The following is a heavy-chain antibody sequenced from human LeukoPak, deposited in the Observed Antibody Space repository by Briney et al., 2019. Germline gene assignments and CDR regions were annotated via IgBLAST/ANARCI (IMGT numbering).Heavy chain of an antibody. V-gene: IGHV4-34*01. CDR1: GGSFSGYY. D-gene: IGHD3-10*01. Sequence: ETLSLTCAVYGGSFSGYYWSRIRQPPGKGLEWIGEINHSGSTNYNPSLKSRVTISVDTSKNQFSLKLSPVTAADTAVYYCARAKIYYGSGIGYWGQGTLVTVSS. CDR2: INHSGST. J-gene: IGHJ4*02. CDR3: ARAKIYYGSGIGY.